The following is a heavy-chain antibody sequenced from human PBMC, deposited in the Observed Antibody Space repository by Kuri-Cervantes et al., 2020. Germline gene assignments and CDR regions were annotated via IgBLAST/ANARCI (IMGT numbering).Heavy chain of an antibody. CDR2: INHSGST. CDR1: GESFSDYY. D-gene: IGHD3-10*01. Sequence: SETLSLTCAVYGESFSDYYWSWIRQPPGKGLEWIGEINHSGSTNYSPSLKSRVTISVDTSKNQFSLKLSSVTAADTAVYYCARAPPRGNWFDPWGQGTLVTVSS. CDR3: ARAPPRGNWFDP. V-gene: IGHV4-34*01. J-gene: IGHJ5*02.